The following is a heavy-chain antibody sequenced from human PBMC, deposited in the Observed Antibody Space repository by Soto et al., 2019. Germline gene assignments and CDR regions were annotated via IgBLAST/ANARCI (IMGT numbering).Heavy chain of an antibody. CDR2: IYYSGST. D-gene: IGHD6-6*01. CDR1: GGSISSGGYY. CDR3: AREGGSSSYFDY. Sequence: SETLSLTCTVSGGSISSGGYYWSWIRQHPGKGLEWIGYIYYSGSTYYNPSLKSRVTISVDTSKNQFSLKLSSVTAADTAVYYCAREGGSSSYFDYWGQGTLVTVSS. J-gene: IGHJ4*02. V-gene: IGHV4-31*03.